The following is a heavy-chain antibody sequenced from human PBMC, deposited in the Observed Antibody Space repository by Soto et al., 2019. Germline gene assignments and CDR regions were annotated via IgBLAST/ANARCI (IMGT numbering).Heavy chain of an antibody. CDR2: TSSDETIK. J-gene: IGHJ4*02. CDR3: AKKLPGSVMSCPDY. V-gene: IGHV3-30*18. D-gene: IGHD4-4*01. CDR1: GFAFNTYG. Sequence: PGGSLRLSSAASGFAFNTYGMHWVRQAPGKGLEWVAATSSDETIKTYSDSAKGRFTISRDNSRNRLYLQMDSLRAEDTALYYCAKKLPGSVMSCPDYWGRGTQVTVSS.